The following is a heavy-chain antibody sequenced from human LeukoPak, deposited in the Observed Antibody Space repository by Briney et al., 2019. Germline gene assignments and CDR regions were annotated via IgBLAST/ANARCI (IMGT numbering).Heavy chain of an antibody. CDR2: IYHSGST. Sequence: SETLSLTCAVSGYSISSGYYWGWIRQPPGKGLEWIGSIYHSGSTYYNPSLKSRVTISVDTSKNQFSLKLSSVTAADTAVYYCARDSYYYGSGSYYIDYWGQGTLVTVSS. V-gene: IGHV4-38-2*02. CDR1: GYSISSGYY. D-gene: IGHD3-10*01. J-gene: IGHJ4*02. CDR3: ARDSYYYGSGSYYIDY.